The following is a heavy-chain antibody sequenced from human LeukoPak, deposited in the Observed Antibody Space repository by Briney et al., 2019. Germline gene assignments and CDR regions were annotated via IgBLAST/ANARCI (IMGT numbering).Heavy chain of an antibody. V-gene: IGHV1-69*04. CDR3: ATHILYSSSWYDLFDY. D-gene: IGHD6-13*01. CDR2: IIPILGIA. J-gene: IGHJ4*02. CDR1: GGTFSSYA. Sequence: GSSVKVSCKASGGTFSSYAISWVRQAPGQGLEWMGRIIPILGIANYAQKFQGRVTITADKSTSTAYMELSSLRSEDTAVYYCATHILYSSSWYDLFDYWGRGTLVTVSS.